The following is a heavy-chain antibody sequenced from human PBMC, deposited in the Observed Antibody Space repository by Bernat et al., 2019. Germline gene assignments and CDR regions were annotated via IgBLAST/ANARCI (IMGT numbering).Heavy chain of an antibody. D-gene: IGHD6-13*01. CDR2: IIPSFGTA. CDR1: GYTFSSYA. Sequence: QVQLVQSGAEVKKPGASVKVSCKASGYTFSSYAISWVRQAPGQGLEWMGGIIPSFGTANYAQKFQGSVTITADESTSTAYMELSSLRSEDTAVYYCARVMFEGQQGRNWFDPWGQGTLVTVSS. J-gene: IGHJ5*02. CDR3: ARVMFEGQQGRNWFDP. V-gene: IGHV1-69*01.